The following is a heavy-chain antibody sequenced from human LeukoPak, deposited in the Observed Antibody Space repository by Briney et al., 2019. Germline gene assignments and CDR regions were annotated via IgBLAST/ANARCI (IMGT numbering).Heavy chain of an antibody. CDR3: ARQRGEYHDILTGYYAPYYMDV. CDR1: GYTFTSDY. V-gene: IGHV1-46*01. Sequence: ASVRVSCKASGYTFTSDYMHWVRQAPGQGLEWMGVVNPGDGTTKYAQKFQGRVTMTTDTSTSTAYMELRSLRSDDTAVYYCARQRGEYHDILTGYYAPYYMDVWGKGTTVTVSS. J-gene: IGHJ6*03. D-gene: IGHD3-9*01. CDR2: VNPGDGTT.